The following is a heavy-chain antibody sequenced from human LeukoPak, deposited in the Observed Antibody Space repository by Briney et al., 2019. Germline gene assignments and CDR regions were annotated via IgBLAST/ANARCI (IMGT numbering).Heavy chain of an antibody. CDR1: GFSFSDYY. J-gene: IGHJ4*02. Sequence: GSLRLSCAASGFSFSDYYMSWIRQAPGKGLEWIGSIYYSGSTYYNPSLKSRVTISVGMSKNQFSLKVTSVTAADTAVYYCASLYGLGSYFDYWGQGTLVTVSS. CDR3: ASLYGLGSYFDY. V-gene: IGHV4-39*01. CDR2: IYYSGST. D-gene: IGHD3-10*01.